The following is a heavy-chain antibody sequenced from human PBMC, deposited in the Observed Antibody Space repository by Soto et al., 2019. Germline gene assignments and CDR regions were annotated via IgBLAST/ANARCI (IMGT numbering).Heavy chain of an antibody. CDR2: IKSKTNSYAT. CDR3: TRGFLEWFLDY. J-gene: IGHJ4*02. D-gene: IGHD3-3*01. Sequence: KSGGSLRLSCAASGFTFSNAWINWVRQAPGKGLEWVSSIKSKTNSYATAYAASVKGRFTISRDDSKNTVYLQMNSLKTEDTAVYYCTRGFLEWFLDYWGQGTLVTVSS. CDR1: GFTFSNAW. V-gene: IGHV3-15*07.